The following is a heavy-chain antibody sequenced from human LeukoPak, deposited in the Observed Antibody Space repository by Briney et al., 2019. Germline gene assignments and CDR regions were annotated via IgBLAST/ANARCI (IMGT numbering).Heavy chain of an antibody. CDR3: ARDYLRYYGSGSYYTLLSWFDP. D-gene: IGHD3-10*01. CDR2: IYYSGST. Sequence: PSETLSLTCTVSGGSISSSSYYWGWIRQPPGKGLEWIGSIYYSGSTYYNPSLKSRVTISVDTSKNQFSLKLSSVTAADTAVYYCARDYLRYYGSGSYYTLLSWFDPWGQGTLVTVSS. J-gene: IGHJ5*02. CDR1: GGSISSSSYY. V-gene: IGHV4-39*02.